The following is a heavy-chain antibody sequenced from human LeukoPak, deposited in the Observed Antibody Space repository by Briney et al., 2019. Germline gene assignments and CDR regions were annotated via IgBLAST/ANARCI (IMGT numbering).Heavy chain of an antibody. J-gene: IGHJ3*02. Sequence: GGSLRLSCAASGFTFSSYSMNWVRQAPGKGLEWVSSISSSSSYIYYADSVKGRFTISRDNAKNSLYLQMNSLRAEDTAVYYCARDGYSSGWYGAFDIWGQGTMVTVSS. V-gene: IGHV3-21*01. CDR1: GFTFSSYS. CDR3: ARDGYSSGWYGAFDI. CDR2: ISSSSSYI. D-gene: IGHD6-19*01.